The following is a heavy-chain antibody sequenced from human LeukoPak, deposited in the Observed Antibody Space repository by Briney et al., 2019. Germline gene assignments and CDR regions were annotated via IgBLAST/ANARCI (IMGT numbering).Heavy chain of an antibody. D-gene: IGHD3-22*01. CDR1: GYTFTSYY. Sequence: ASVKVSCKASGYTFTSYYMHWVRQAPGQGLEWMGIINPSGGSTSYAQKFQGRVTMTRDTSTSTVYMELSSLRSEDTAVYYCALKWAYDSSGYYGAFDIWGQGTMGTVSS. J-gene: IGHJ3*02. V-gene: IGHV1-46*01. CDR2: INPSGGST. CDR3: ALKWAYDSSGYYGAFDI.